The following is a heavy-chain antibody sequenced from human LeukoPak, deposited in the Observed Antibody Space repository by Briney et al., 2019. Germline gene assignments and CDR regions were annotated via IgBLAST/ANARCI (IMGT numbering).Heavy chain of an antibody. CDR1: GFTFSSYG. J-gene: IGHJ4*02. CDR2: IWYDGSNK. D-gene: IGHD2-15*01. CDR3: AKDLGYCSGGSCQIGNY. V-gene: IGHV3-33*06. Sequence: GGSLRLSCAASGFTFSSYGMHWVRQAPGKGLEGVGVIWYDGSNKYYADSVKGRFTISRDNSKNTLYLQMNSLRAEDTAVYYCAKDLGYCSGGSCQIGNYWGQGTLVTVSS.